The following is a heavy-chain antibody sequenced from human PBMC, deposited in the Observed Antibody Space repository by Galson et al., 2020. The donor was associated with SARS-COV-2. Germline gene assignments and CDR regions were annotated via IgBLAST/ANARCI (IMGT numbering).Heavy chain of an antibody. CDR2: IHPLNSYT. CDR1: GYSFTNYW. D-gene: IGHD6-19*01. V-gene: IGHV5-51*01. Sequence: GESLKISCRTSGYSFTNYWIGWVRQMPGKGRKGMGIIHPLNSYTIYSPSFQGQVTISADKSISTAFLQWSSLKASDTAIYYCARHGASSGWYEGIDYWGQGTLVTVSS. CDR3: ARHGASSGWYEGIDY. J-gene: IGHJ4*02.